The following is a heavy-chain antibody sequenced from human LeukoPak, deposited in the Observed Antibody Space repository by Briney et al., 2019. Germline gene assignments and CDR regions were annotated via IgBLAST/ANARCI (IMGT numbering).Heavy chain of an antibody. CDR1: GGSVSSGGFY. CDR2: IYYSGST. D-gene: IGHD3-10*01. CDR3: ARDQIIRSGSYTAMDV. J-gene: IGHJ6*02. Sequence: SETLSLTRTVSGGSVSSGGFYWSWIRQPPGKGLDWIGYIYYSGSTNYNPSLKSRVTISIDTSKNQFSLKLSSVTAADTAVYYCARDQIIRSGSYTAMDVWGQGITVTVSS. V-gene: IGHV4-61*08.